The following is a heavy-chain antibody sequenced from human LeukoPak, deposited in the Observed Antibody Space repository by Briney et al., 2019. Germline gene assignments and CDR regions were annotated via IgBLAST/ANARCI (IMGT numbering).Heavy chain of an antibody. CDR3: ARAQKGTLGWVAAYYYFDY. CDR2: ISAYNGNT. J-gene: IGHJ4*02. V-gene: IGHV1-18*01. CDR1: GYTFTSYG. D-gene: IGHD2-15*01. Sequence: ASVKVSCKASGYTFTSYGISWVRQAPGQGLEWMGWISAYNGNTNYAQKLQGRVTMTTDTSTCTAYMELRSLRSDDTAVYYCARAQKGTLGWVAAYYYFDYWGQGTLVTVSS.